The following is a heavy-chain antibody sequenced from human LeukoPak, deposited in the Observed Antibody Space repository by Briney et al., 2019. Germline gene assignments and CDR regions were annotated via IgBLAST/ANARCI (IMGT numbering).Heavy chain of an antibody. CDR2: INPSGGST. D-gene: IGHD5-24*01. V-gene: IGHV1-46*01. Sequence: GASVKVSCKASGYTFTSYYLHWVRQAPGQGLEWMGIINPSGGSTSYAQKFQGRVTMTRDMSTSTVYMELSSLRSEDTAVYYYARDRVREMATITDYRGQGTLVTVSS. J-gene: IGHJ4*02. CDR1: GYTFTSYY. CDR3: ARDRVREMATITDY.